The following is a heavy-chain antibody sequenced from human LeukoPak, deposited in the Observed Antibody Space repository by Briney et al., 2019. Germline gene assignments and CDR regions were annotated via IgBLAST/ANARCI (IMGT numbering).Heavy chain of an antibody. J-gene: IGHJ6*03. CDR2: IWFDSSRK. D-gene: IGHD5-12*01. Sequence: PGGSLRLSCEASGFSFSSYGMHWVRQAPGKGLEWVAVIWFDSSRKYYADSVKGRFTISRDNPENMLYLQMHSLRAEDTAVYYCAKDRHSGYDPGYYYYMDVWGKGTTVTVSS. CDR1: GFSFSSYG. V-gene: IGHV3-33*06. CDR3: AKDRHSGYDPGYYYYMDV.